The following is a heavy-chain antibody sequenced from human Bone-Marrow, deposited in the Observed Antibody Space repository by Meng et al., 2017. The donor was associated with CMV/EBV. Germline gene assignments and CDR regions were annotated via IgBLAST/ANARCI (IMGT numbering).Heavy chain of an antibody. Sequence: SETLSLTCTVSGGSISSYYWHWIRQPPGRGLEWIGYVSYNGGTNYNPSLKSRVTISGDTSKIQFSLKVTSVTAADTAFYYCARDYSSFDYWGQGTLVTVSS. CDR3: ARDYSSFDY. D-gene: IGHD5-18*01. CDR1: GGSISSYY. CDR2: VSYNGGT. J-gene: IGHJ4*02. V-gene: IGHV4-59*01.